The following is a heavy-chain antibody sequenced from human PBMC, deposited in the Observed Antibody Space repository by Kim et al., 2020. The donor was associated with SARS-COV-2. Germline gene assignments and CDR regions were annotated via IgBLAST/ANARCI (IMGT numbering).Heavy chain of an antibody. J-gene: IGHJ4*02. Sequence: GGSLRLSCVVSGFSYSDDWMTWVRQAPGKGLEWVANINTDETEIYYADSVKGRFTVSRDNAKNSLYLQMNSLRAEDTAVYFCVRGRAGLFDQWGQGVLVT. CDR1: GFSYSDDW. CDR3: VRGRAGLFDQ. V-gene: IGHV3-7*01. CDR2: INTDETEI.